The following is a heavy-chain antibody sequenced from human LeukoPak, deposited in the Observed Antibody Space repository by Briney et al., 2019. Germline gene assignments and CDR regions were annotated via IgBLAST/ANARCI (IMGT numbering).Heavy chain of an antibody. J-gene: IGHJ3*02. V-gene: IGHV3-23*01. CDR2: TGGSRGNT. D-gene: IGHD4-17*01. Sequence: GGSLRLSCAASGFTFSNYAMNWVRQAPGKGLEWVSATGGSRGNTYYADSVRGRFTISRDNSKNTLYLQMNSLGAEDTAVYYCAKDRDDYGDPDAVDIWGQGTMVTVSS. CDR3: AKDRDDYGDPDAVDI. CDR1: GFTFSNYA.